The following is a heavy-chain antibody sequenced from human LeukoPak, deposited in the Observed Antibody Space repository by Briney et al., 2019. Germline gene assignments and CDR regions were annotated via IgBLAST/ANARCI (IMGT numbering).Heavy chain of an antibody. D-gene: IGHD6-13*01. V-gene: IGHV3-30*18. CDR2: ISYDGSNK. CDR1: GFIFSNYG. J-gene: IGHJ4*02. CDR3: AKDRYSSSFDY. Sequence: GGSLRLSCAASGFIFSNYGMHWVRQAPGKGLEWVAVISYDGSNKYYADSVKGRFTISRDNSKNTLYPQMNSLRPEDTAVYYCAKDRYSSSFDYWGQGALVTVSS.